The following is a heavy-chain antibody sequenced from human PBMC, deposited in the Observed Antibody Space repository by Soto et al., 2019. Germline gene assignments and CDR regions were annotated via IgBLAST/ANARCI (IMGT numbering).Heavy chain of an antibody. D-gene: IGHD2-15*01. V-gene: IGHV3-21*01. Sequence: GGSLRLSCAASGFTFSTYTITWVRQAPGRGLEWVSSISSSSTYIYYADSVKGRFTVSRDNAKNSVYLQMDSLRAEDTALYYCARAYCSGGYCYSQVFDYWGQGSLVTVSS. CDR1: GFTFSTYT. CDR2: ISSSSTYI. CDR3: ARAYCSGGYCYSQVFDY. J-gene: IGHJ4*02.